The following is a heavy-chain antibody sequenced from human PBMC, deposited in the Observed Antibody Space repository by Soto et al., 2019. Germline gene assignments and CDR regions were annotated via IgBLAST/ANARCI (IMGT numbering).Heavy chain of an antibody. CDR2: ISWDGGST. J-gene: IGHJ3*02. Sequence: GGSLRLSCAASGFTFDDYTMHWVRQAPGKGLEWVSLISWDGGSTYYADSVKGRFTISRDNSKNSLYLQMNSLRTEDTALYYCAKGHLQLWLHDAFDIWGQGTMVTVSS. CDR3: AKGHLQLWLHDAFDI. D-gene: IGHD5-18*01. V-gene: IGHV3-43*01. CDR1: GFTFDDYT.